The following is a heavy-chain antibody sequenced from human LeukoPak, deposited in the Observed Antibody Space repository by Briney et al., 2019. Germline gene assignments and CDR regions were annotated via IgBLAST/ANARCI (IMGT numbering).Heavy chain of an antibody. Sequence: GGSLRLSCAASGFTFSSYAMHWVRQAPGKGLEYVSGISSNGGSTYYANSVKGRFTISRDNSKNTLYPQMGSLRAEDMAVYYCARHQMVVVAAIDYWGQGTLVTVSS. V-gene: IGHV3-64*01. CDR1: GFTFSSYA. J-gene: IGHJ4*02. CDR3: ARHQMVVVAAIDY. D-gene: IGHD2-15*01. CDR2: ISSNGGST.